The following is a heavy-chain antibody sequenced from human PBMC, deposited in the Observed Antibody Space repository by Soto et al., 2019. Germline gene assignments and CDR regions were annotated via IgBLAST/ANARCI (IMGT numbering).Heavy chain of an antibody. V-gene: IGHV1-69*01. CDR2: IIPLFGKT. CDR3: ARDPRSITGTTSSEDFQH. J-gene: IGHJ1*01. Sequence: QAQLMQSGAEVKKPGSSVRVSCKASGGTFSSYAINWVRQAPGQGLEWMGGIIPLFGKTDYGQKFQDRITIGADESTGTVYMDLRGLRSEDTAVYYCARDPRSITGTTSSEDFQHWGQGTLVSVSS. D-gene: IGHD1-20*01. CDR1: GGTFSSYA.